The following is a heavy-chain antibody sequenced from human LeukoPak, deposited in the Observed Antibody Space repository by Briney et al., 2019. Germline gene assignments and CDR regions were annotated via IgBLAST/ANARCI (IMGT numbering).Heavy chain of an antibody. J-gene: IGHJ4*02. D-gene: IGHD3-3*01. CDR3: ASRPWSY. CDR1: GYTFTRYD. Sequence: ASVKVSCKASGYTFTRYDINWVRQATGQGLEWMGWMNPNSGNTGYAQKFQSRVPMTRNTSISTAYMELSSLRSEDTAVHYCASRPWSYWGQGTLVTVSS. CDR2: MNPNSGNT. V-gene: IGHV1-8*01.